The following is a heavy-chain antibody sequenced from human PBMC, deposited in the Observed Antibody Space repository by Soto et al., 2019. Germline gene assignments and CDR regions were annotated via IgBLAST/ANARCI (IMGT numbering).Heavy chain of an antibody. Sequence: EVQLVESGGGLVQPGGSLRVSCAASGFTFSSYWMHWVRQAPGKGLVWVSRINSDGSSTSYADSVKGRFTISRDNAKNKLYLQMNRLRAEDTAIYYCARRGAVAGLHYWGQGTLVTVSS. J-gene: IGHJ4*02. D-gene: IGHD6-19*01. CDR3: ARRGAVAGLHY. V-gene: IGHV3-74*01. CDR1: GFTFSSYW. CDR2: INSDGSST.